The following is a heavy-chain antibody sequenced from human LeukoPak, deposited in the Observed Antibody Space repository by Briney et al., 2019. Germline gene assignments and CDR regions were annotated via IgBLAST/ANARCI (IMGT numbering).Heavy chain of an antibody. CDR3: AREVTIFGVGAVDY. D-gene: IGHD3-3*01. CDR2: IYTSGST. Sequence: PSETLSLTCTVSGGSISSYYWSWIRQPAGKGLEWIGRIYTSGSTNYNPSLKSRVTMSVDTSKNQFSLKLSSVTAADTAVYYCAREVTIFGVGAVDYWGQGTLVTVSS. V-gene: IGHV4-4*07. J-gene: IGHJ4*02. CDR1: GGSISSYY.